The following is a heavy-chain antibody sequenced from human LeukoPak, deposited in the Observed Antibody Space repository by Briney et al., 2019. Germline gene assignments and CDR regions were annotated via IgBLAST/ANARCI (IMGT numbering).Heavy chain of an antibody. J-gene: IGHJ5*02. CDR1: VFTFSSYA. D-gene: IGHD6-19*01. CDR2: ISGSGGST. V-gene: IGHV3-23*01. CDR3: AKEVKAVTNWFDP. Sequence: GGSLRLSCACSVFTFSSYAMSWVRQAPGKGLEWVSAISGSGGSTYYADSVKGRFTISRDNSKNTLYLQMNSLRAEDTAVYFCAKEVKAVTNWFDPWGQGTLVTVSS.